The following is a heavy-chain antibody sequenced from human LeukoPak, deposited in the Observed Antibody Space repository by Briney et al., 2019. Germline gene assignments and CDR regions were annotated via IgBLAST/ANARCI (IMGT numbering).Heavy chain of an antibody. CDR3: AKVGTTSFDY. Sequence: GGSLRLSCAASGFIFSNYGMHWVRQAPGKGLEWVAFIPYDGSNKYYADSVKGRFTISRDNSKNTLYLQINSLRGEDTAVYYCAKVGTTSFDYWGQGTLVTVSS. D-gene: IGHD5-12*01. CDR1: GFIFSNYG. V-gene: IGHV3-30*02. J-gene: IGHJ4*02. CDR2: IPYDGSNK.